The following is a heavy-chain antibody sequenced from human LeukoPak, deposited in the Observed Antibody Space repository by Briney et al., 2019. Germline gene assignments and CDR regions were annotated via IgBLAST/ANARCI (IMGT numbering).Heavy chain of an antibody. J-gene: IGHJ4*02. V-gene: IGHV3-30*03. CDR2: ISYDGSNK. Sequence: GGSLRLSCAASGFTFSSYGMHWVRQAPGKGLEWVAVISYDGSNKYYADSVKGRFTISRDNSKNTLYLQMNSLRAEDTAVYYCARDRTGPEVSHYDFWSGYYQYWGQGTLVTVSS. CDR1: GFTFSSYG. D-gene: IGHD3-3*01. CDR3: ARDRTGPEVSHYDFWSGYYQY.